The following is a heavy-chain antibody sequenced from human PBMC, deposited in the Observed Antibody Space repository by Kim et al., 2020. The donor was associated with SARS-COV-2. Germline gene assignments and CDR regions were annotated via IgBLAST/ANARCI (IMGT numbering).Heavy chain of an antibody. CDR3: AGGERNKWEPLYYYYYGMDV. D-gene: IGHD1-26*01. V-gene: IGHV1-46*01. CDR2: INPSGGST. J-gene: IGHJ6*02. CDR1: GYTFTSYY. Sequence: ASVKVSCKASGYTFTSYYMHWVRQAPGQGLEWMGIINPSGGSTSYAQKFQGRVTMTRDTSTSTVYMELSSLRSEDTAVYYCAGGERNKWEPLYYYYYGMDVWGQGTTVTVSS.